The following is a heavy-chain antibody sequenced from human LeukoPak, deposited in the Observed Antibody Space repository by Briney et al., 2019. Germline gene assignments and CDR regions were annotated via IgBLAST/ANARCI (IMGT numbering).Heavy chain of an antibody. CDR3: AKDSSGWSEDY. Sequence: GGSLRLSCAASGFTLSSYAMSWVRQAPGKGLEWVSTISGSGGSTDYADSVKGRCSISRDNSKNTLYSQMNSLRVEDTAVYYCAKDSSGWSEDYWGQGTLVTVSS. D-gene: IGHD6-19*01. CDR1: GFTLSSYA. CDR2: ISGSGGST. V-gene: IGHV3-23*01. J-gene: IGHJ4*02.